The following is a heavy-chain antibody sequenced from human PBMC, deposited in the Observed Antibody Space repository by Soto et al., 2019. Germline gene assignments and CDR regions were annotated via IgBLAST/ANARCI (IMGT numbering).Heavy chain of an antibody. D-gene: IGHD5-18*01. CDR1: GFTFTSSA. J-gene: IGHJ6*02. V-gene: IGHV1-58*01. Sequence: QMKLVQSGPEVKKPGTSVKVSCKASGFTFTSSAVQWVRQARGQRLEWIGWIVVGSGNTNYAQKFQERVTTTRDMSTSTAYMELSSLRSEDTAVYYCAAGIQLWEWYYYGMDVWGQGTTVTVSS. CDR3: AAGIQLWEWYYYGMDV. CDR2: IVVGSGNT.